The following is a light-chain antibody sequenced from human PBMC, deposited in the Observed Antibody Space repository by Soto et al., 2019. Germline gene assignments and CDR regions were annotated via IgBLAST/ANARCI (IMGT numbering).Light chain of an antibody. J-gene: IGLJ3*02. CDR1: SSDVGGYNY. CDR2: EVS. V-gene: IGLV2-14*01. Sequence: QSALTQPASVSGSPGQSITISCTGTSSDVGGYNYVSWYQQHPAKAPKLMIYEVSNRPSGVSNRFSGSKSGNTASLTISGLQAEDEADYYCSSYTSSSTRVFGGGTKLTGL. CDR3: SSYTSSSTRV.